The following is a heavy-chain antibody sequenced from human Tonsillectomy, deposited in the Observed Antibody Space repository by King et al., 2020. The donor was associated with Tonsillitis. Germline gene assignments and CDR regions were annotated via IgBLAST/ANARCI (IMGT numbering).Heavy chain of an antibody. CDR1: GYSITSGYY. CDR3: ARDRREGADY. V-gene: IGHV4-38-2*02. J-gene: IGHJ4*02. CDR2: IFHSGRT. Sequence: LQLQESGPGLVKPSETLSLTCAVSGYSITSGYYWGWIRQPPGKQLEWIGNIFHSGRTFYNPSLESRVTLSVDTSKNQVFLKLTSVTAADTALYYCARDRREGADYWGQGTLVTVSS. D-gene: IGHD1-26*01.